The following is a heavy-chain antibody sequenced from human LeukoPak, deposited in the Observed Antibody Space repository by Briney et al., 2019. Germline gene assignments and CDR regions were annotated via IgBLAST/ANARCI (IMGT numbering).Heavy chain of an antibody. D-gene: IGHD2-21*01. CDR2: IQASGTT. V-gene: IGHV4-59*01. CDR3: ARLDSCGADSCIDS. CDR1: GSSITGFH. Sequence: SESLSLTCSVSGSSITGFHWGWIRQPPGNGLEWIGYIQASGTTKHNPSLKSRVTISMDTSKAQFSLNVNSVSAADTAMYYCARLDSCGADSCIDSWGQGNLVIVSS. J-gene: IGHJ4*02.